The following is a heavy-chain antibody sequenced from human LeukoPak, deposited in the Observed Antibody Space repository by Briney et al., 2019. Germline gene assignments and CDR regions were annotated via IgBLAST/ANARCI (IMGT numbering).Heavy chain of an antibody. CDR1: GGSFSGYY. CDR3: ARDAYYYGSESYFFDF. J-gene: IGHJ4*02. Sequence: KPSETLSLTCAVYGGSFSGYYWSWIRQPPGKGLEWIGEINHSGSTNYNPSLKSRVTMSVDMSKNQFSLKLSSVTAADTAVYYCARDAYYYGSESYFFDFWGQGTLVTVSS. CDR2: INHSGST. V-gene: IGHV4-34*01. D-gene: IGHD3-10*01.